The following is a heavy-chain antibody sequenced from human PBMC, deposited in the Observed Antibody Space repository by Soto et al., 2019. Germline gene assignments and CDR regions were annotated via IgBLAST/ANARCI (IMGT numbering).Heavy chain of an antibody. D-gene: IGHD5-18*01. Sequence: QVQLVESGGGVVQPGRSLRLSCAASGFTFSSYGMHWVRQAPGKGLEWVAVIWYDGSNKYYADSVKGRFTISRDNSKNTLDLQMNSLRAEDTAVYYCARDRNTAIVNWFDPWGQGTLVTVSS. V-gene: IGHV3-33*01. CDR3: ARDRNTAIVNWFDP. J-gene: IGHJ5*02. CDR2: IWYDGSNK. CDR1: GFTFSSYG.